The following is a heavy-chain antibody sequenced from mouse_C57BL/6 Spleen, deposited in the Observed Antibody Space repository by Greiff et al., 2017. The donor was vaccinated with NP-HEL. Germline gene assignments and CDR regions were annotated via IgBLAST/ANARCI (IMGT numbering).Heavy chain of an antibody. V-gene: IGHV1-82*01. CDR3: ARGRELLYFDC. D-gene: IGHD1-1*01. J-gene: IGHJ2*01. CDR2: IYPGDGDT. CDR1: GYAFSSSW. Sequence: VQLQQSGPELVKPGASVKISCKASGYAFSSSWMNWVKQRPGQGLEWIGRIYPGDGDTNYNGKFKGKATLTADKSSSTAYMQLSSLTSEDSAVYFGARGRELLYFDCWGQGTTLTVSS.